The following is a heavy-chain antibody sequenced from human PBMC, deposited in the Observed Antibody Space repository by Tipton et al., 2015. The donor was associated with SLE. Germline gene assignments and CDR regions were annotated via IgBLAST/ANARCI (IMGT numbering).Heavy chain of an antibody. J-gene: IGHJ6*03. D-gene: IGHD3-16*01. CDR3: ARGRPRATQAWGGYYYYMDV. CDR1: EKSITSGYY. Sequence: TLSLTCSVFEKSITSGYYWAWIRQTPGKGLEWIGNINRSRNTYYNPSLKSRITISVDTSKNQFSLRLSSVTAADTAVYYCARGRPRATQAWGGYYYYMDVWGKGTTVTVSS. V-gene: IGHV4-38-2*02. CDR2: INRSRNT.